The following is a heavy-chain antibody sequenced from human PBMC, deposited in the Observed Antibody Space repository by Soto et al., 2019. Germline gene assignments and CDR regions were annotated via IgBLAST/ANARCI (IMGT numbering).Heavy chain of an antibody. CDR3: ARAQFYSGSGNYNNLMFDA. CDR2: MYHSGTF. J-gene: IGHJ5*02. Sequence: PSETLSLTCAVSGGSIVGVGYSWSWIRQPPGGGLEWIGYMYHSGTFLKSPSLKTRLTMSLDMSKNQFSLTLNSMTAADTAVYYCARAQFYSGSGNYNNLMFDAWGQGIQVTVSS. CDR1: GGSIVGVGYS. D-gene: IGHD3-10*01. V-gene: IGHV4-30-2*01.